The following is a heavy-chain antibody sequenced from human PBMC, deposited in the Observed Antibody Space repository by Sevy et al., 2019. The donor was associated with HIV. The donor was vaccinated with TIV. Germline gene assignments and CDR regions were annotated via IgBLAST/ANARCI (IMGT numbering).Heavy chain of an antibody. V-gene: IGHV1-46*03. D-gene: IGHD3-22*01. J-gene: IGHJ3*02. CDR2: INPSGGST. Sequence: ASVKVSCRASGYTFTSYYMHWVRQAPGQGLEWLGIINPSGGSTSYAQKFQGRVTMTRDTSTSTVYMELSSLRSDDTAGYYCARGGGDSSGYSEGYDTFDIWGQGTMVTVSS. CDR3: ARGGGDSSGYSEGYDTFDI. CDR1: GYTFTSYY.